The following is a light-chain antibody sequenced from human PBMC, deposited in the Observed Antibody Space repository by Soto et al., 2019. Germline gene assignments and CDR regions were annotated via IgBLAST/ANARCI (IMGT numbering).Light chain of an antibody. CDR1: QSVRSNY. Sequence: EIVLTQSPATLSLSPGERVTLSCGASQSVRSNYLAWYRQKPGLAPRLLIYDASSRATGIPDRFSGSGSGTDFTLTISRLEPEDFAVYYCQQYGSSPLTFGGGTKVEIK. V-gene: IGKV3D-20*01. CDR3: QQYGSSPLT. CDR2: DAS. J-gene: IGKJ4*01.